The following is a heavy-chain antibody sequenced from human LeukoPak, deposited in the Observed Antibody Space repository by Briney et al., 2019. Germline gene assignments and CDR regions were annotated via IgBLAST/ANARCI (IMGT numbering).Heavy chain of an antibody. CDR2: IYSGGST. V-gene: IGHV3-66*01. D-gene: IGHD6-13*01. CDR3: ARETGYSSSWYYFDY. CDR1: GGTFSSYA. J-gene: IGHJ4*02. Sequence: ASVKVSCKASGGTFSSYAISWVRQAPGKGLEWVSVIYSGGSTYYADSVKGRFTISRDNSKNTLYLQMNSLGAEDTAVYYCARETGYSSSWYYFDYWGQGTLVTVSS.